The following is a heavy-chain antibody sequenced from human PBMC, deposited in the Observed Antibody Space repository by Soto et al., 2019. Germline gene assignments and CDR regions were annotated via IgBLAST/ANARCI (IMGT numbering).Heavy chain of an antibody. J-gene: IGHJ4*02. D-gene: IGHD5-12*01. CDR1: GGSFSGYY. V-gene: IGHV4-34*01. Sequence: SSETLSLTCAVYGGSFSGYYWSWIRQPPGKGLEWIGEINHSGSTNYNPYLKNIVAIAVDTSKNQFSLKLSSVTAADTAVYYCASGRVNGYSGYDSTFDYWGQGTLVTVSS. CDR3: ASGRVNGYSGYDSTFDY. CDR2: INHSGST.